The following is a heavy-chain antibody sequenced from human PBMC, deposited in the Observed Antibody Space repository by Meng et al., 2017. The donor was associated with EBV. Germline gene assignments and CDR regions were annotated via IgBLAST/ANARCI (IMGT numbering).Heavy chain of an antibody. CDR2: INAGNGNT. CDR3: ARSGATIFGVVIPTYYFDY. J-gene: IGHJ4*02. D-gene: IGHD3-3*01. CDR1: GYTFTSYA. Sequence: QVQLGCAGAEVKKPGASVKVSCKASGYTFTSYAMHWVRQAPGQRLEWMGWINAGNGNTKYSQKFQGRVTITRDTSASTAYMELSSLRSEDTAVYYCARSGATIFGVVIPTYYFDYWGQGTLVTVSS. V-gene: IGHV1-3*01.